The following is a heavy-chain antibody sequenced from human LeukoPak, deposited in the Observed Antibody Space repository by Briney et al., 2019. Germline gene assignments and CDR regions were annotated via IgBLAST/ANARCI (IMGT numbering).Heavy chain of an antibody. CDR2: IYYSGSA. V-gene: IGHV4-59*01. Sequence: PSETLSLTCTVSGGAISMFYWSWIRQPPVKGLEWIGYIYYSGSANYNPSLKSRVTISVDTSKNQFSLKLNSVTAADTAVYYCARAVYRMSGTRAPFDYWGQGTLVTVSS. CDR3: ARAVYRMSGTRAPFDY. CDR1: GGAISMFY. J-gene: IGHJ4*02. D-gene: IGHD3-3*01.